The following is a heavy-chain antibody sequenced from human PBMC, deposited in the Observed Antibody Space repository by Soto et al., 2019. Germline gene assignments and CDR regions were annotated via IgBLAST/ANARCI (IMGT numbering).Heavy chain of an antibody. D-gene: IGHD5-18*01. CDR1: GFTFSSYA. V-gene: IGHV3-23*01. CDR3: ARDRSWQLWGGDYYYYGMDV. J-gene: IGHJ6*02. Sequence: GGSLRLSCAASGFTFSSYAMSWVRQAPGKGLEWVAVICDSGSSTYYADSVKGRFTISRDNSKNTLYLQMNSLRAEDTAVYYCARDRSWQLWGGDYYYYGMDVWGQGTTVTVSS. CDR2: ICDSGSST.